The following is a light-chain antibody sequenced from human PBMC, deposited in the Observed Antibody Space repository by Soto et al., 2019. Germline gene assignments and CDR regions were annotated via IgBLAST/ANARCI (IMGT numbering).Light chain of an antibody. CDR1: QGISSY. V-gene: IGKV1-39*01. CDR3: QQSYSSPRIT. Sequence: IQLRQSPSSLSASVGYRVTINCRASQGISSYLAWYQQKPGKAPKLLIYAASSLQSGVPSRFSGSGSGTDFTLTISSLQPEDFATYYCQQSYSSPRITFGQGTRLEIK. CDR2: AAS. J-gene: IGKJ5*01.